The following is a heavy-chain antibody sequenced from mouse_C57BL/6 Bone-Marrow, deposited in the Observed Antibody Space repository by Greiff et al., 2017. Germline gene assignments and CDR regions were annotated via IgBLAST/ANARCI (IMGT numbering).Heavy chain of an antibody. Sequence: VQLQQSGAELARPGASVKMSCKASGYTFTSYTMHWVKQRPGPGLDWIGYLNPSSGYTKYNQKFKDKATLTADKSSSTAYMQLSSLTSEDSAVYYCAGGERRGFAYWGQGTLVTVSA. CDR2: LNPSSGYT. CDR1: GYTFTSYT. J-gene: IGHJ3*01. V-gene: IGHV1-4*01. CDR3: AGGERRGFAY.